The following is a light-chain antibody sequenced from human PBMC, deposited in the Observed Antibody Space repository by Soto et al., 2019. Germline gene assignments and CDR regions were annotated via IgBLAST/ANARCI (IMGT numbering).Light chain of an antibody. J-gene: IGLJ2*01. CDR3: CSYAGSVV. Sequence: QSALTQPASVSGSPGQSITISCTGTSSDVGNYNLVSWYQQHPGKAPKVMIFEGSKRPSGVSTRFSGSKSGNTASLTISGLQAEDEADYYCCSYAGSVVFGGGTKVTVL. V-gene: IGLV2-23*01. CDR1: SSDVGNYNL. CDR2: EGS.